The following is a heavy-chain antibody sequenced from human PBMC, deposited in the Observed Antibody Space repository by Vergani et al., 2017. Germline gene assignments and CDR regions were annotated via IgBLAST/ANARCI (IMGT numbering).Heavy chain of an antibody. CDR1: GGSFSTGGQS. J-gene: IGHJ4*02. CDR2: IYTIVAT. Sequence: QVQLQESGPGLVKPSQTLSLTCTVSGGSFSTGGQSWTWLRQSAGKGLEWIGRIYTIVATNYNPSLRIRAIMSVEASKKQCSLKLTSVTAADTAVYFCARDQLPNKYIVVVPTAIPDYWGQGTLVTVSS. V-gene: IGHV4-61*02. CDR3: ARDQLPNKYIVVVPTAIPDY. D-gene: IGHD2-2*02.